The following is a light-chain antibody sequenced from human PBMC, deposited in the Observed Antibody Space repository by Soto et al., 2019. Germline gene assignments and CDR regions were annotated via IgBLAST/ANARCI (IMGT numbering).Light chain of an antibody. V-gene: IGKV4-1*01. J-gene: IGKJ4*01. CDR1: QSVLYSSNNKNY. CDR3: QQYSATSSPT. Sequence: DIVMTQSPDSLAVSLGERATISCKSSQSVLYSSNNKNYLAWYQQKPGQPPKLLISWASTRESVVPDRFSGSASSTDFTLTNGRLQPEAVADLHCQQYSATSSPTFGGAT. CDR2: WAS.